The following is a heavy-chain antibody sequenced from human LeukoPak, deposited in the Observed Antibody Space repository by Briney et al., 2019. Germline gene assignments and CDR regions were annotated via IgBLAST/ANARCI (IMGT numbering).Heavy chain of an antibody. CDR2: ISDSGNTI. D-gene: IGHD6-13*01. CDR1: GFTLSNYE. Sequence: GGSLRLSCAASGFTLSNYEMNWVRQAPGKGLEWVSYISDSGNTIYYADSVKGRFTISRDNAKNSLYLQMNSLRAEDTAVYFCARDQTGSIDYWGQGTLVTVSS. V-gene: IGHV3-48*03. J-gene: IGHJ4*02. CDR3: ARDQTGSIDY.